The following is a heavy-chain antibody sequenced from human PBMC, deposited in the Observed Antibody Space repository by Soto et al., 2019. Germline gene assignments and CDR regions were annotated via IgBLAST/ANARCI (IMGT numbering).Heavy chain of an antibody. Sequence: SETLSLTCTVSGDSLINYYWTWIRQPPRKGLEWIGYTYSSGSTYYNPSLKSRVTISVDTSKNQFSLKLSSVTAADTAVYYCARDSEGGYCSGGSCFSGLAYWGQGALVTVSS. J-gene: IGHJ4*02. CDR3: ARDSEGGYCSGGSCFSGLAY. CDR1: GDSLINYY. D-gene: IGHD2-15*01. CDR2: TYSSGST. V-gene: IGHV4-59*12.